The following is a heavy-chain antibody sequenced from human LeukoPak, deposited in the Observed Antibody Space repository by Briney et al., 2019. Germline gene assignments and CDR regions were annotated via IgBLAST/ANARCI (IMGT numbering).Heavy chain of an antibody. V-gene: IGHV4-39*07. CDR1: GGSISSNYH. CDR3: ARGVPPPVSDSSGYYYDDY. D-gene: IGHD3-22*01. CDR2: IYYSGNT. J-gene: IGHJ4*02. Sequence: SETLSLTCTVSGGSISSNYHWGRIRQPPGKGLEWIASIYYSGNTYYNASLKSRVTISVDTSKNQFSLKLSSVTAADTAVYYCARGVPPPVSDSSGYYYDDYWGQGTLVTVSS.